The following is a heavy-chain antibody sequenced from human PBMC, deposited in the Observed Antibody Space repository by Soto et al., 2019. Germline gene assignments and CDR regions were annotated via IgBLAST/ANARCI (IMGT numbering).Heavy chain of an antibody. CDR2: IYPADSDT. CDR3: ARQGSGYLSY. J-gene: IGHJ4*02. V-gene: IGHV5-51*01. CDR1: GYSFTSYW. Sequence: GESLKISCRGSGYSFTSYWIGWVRQMPGKGLEWMGIIYPADSDTRYSPSFQGQVTISVDKSINTAYLQWSSLRTSDTAMYYCARQGSGYLSYWGLGTLVTVSS. D-gene: IGHD5-18*01.